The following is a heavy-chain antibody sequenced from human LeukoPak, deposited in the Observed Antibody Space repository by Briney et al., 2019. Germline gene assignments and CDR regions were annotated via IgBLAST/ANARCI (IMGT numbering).Heavy chain of an antibody. V-gene: IGHV3-33*01. D-gene: IGHD2-21*01. CDR1: GFTFSSYG. Sequence: PGRPLRLSCAASGFTFSSYGMHWVRQAPGKGLEWVAVIWYDGSNKYYADSVKGRFTISRDNSKDTLYLRMNSLRAEVKAVYYCARVRNRILDYWGQGTLVTVSS. CDR3: ARVRNRILDY. CDR2: IWYDGSNK. J-gene: IGHJ4*02.